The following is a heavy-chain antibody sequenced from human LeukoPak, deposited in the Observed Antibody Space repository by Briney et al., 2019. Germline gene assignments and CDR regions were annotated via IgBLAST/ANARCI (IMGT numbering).Heavy chain of an antibody. CDR3: AKGGRRYCSGGSCYSKYYYYYYMDV. J-gene: IGHJ6*03. D-gene: IGHD2-15*01. Sequence: GGSLRLSCAASGFTFSSYAMSWVRQAPGKGLEWVSAISGSGGSTYYADSVKGRFTISRDNSKNTLYLQMNSLRAEDTAVYYCAKGGRRYCSGGSCYSKYYYYYYMDVWGKGTTVTVSS. CDR2: ISGSGGST. V-gene: IGHV3-23*01. CDR1: GFTFSSYA.